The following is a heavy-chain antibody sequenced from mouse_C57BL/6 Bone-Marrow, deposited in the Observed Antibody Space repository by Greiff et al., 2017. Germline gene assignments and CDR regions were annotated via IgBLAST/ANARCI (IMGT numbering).Heavy chain of an antibody. J-gene: IGHJ4*01. D-gene: IGHD2-3*01. Sequence: QVQLQQPGAELVKPGASVKVSCKASGYTFTSYWMHWVKQRPGQGLEWIGVIDPSDSYTNYNQKFKGKATLTVDTSSSTAYMQLSSLTSEDSAVYYCARDGYSYYYYAMDYWGQGTSVTVSS. CDR1: GYTFTSYW. CDR2: IDPSDSYT. CDR3: ARDGYSYYYYAMDY. V-gene: IGHV1-59*01.